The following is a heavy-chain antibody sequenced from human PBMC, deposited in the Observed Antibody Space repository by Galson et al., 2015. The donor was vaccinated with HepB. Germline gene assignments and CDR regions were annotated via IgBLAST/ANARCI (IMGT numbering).Heavy chain of an antibody. Sequence: SVKVSCKASGYTFTDFYMHWVRQAPGQGPEWMGIINPSSGSTTYAQKFQGRVTMTRDTSTSTVYMELSSLKSEDTAVFYCATYSSGVGGLAFDIWGQGTMVTVSS. CDR2: INPSSGST. V-gene: IGHV1-46*01. J-gene: IGHJ3*02. D-gene: IGHD6-19*01. CDR3: ATYSSGVGGLAFDI. CDR1: GYTFTDFY.